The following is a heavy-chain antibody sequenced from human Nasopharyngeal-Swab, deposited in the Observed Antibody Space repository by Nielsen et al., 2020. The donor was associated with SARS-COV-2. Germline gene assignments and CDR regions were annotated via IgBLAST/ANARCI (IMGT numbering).Heavy chain of an antibody. CDR2: IYPGDSDT. V-gene: IGHV5-51*01. CDR1: GYSLTSYW. Sequence: GESLKISCKGSGYSLTSYWIGWGRQMPGKGLEWMGIIYPGDSDTRYSPSFQGQVTISADKSISTAYLQWSSLKASDTAMYYCAGRVYDSSGYPYYYYYYMDVWGKGSTVTVSS. J-gene: IGHJ6*03. CDR3: AGRVYDSSGYPYYYYYYMDV. D-gene: IGHD3-22*01.